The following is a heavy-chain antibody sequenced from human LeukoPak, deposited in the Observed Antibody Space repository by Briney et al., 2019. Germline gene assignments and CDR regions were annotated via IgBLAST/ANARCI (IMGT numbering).Heavy chain of an antibody. CDR3: ARRYSNYFFDY. V-gene: IGHV4-38-2*01. J-gene: IGHJ4*02. D-gene: IGHD4-11*01. Sequence: SETLSLTCAVSGYSIASGYYRAWIRQPPGKGLEWIGNIYHSGRTYYNASLKSRVTISVDTSKNQFSLKLSSVTAADTAVYYCARRYSNYFFDYWGQGTLVTVSS. CDR1: GYSIASGYY. CDR2: IYHSGRT.